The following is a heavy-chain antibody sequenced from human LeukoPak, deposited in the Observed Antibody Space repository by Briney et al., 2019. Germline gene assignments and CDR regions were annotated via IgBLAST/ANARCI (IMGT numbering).Heavy chain of an antibody. D-gene: IGHD3-10*01. J-gene: IGHJ6*02. CDR2: IYPGDSDT. CDR3: AINRGVGYYYYGMDV. V-gene: IGHV5-51*01. Sequence: GESLKISCKGSGYSFTSYWIGWVRQMPGEGLEWMGIIYPGDSDTRYSPSFQGQVTISADKSISTAYLQWSSLKASDTAMYYCAINRGVGYYYYGMDVWGQGTTVTVSS. CDR1: GYSFTSYW.